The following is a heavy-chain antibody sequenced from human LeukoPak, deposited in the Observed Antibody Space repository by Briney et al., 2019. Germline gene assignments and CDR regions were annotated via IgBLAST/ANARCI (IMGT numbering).Heavy chain of an antibody. Sequence: SETLSLTCTVSGYSISSSYYWDWIRQPPGKGLEWIGSIYYGGSTYYNPSLKSRVTISIDTSKNQFSLKLSSVTAADTAVYYCARGLGYSRYYYYYMDVWGKGTTVTISS. CDR1: GYSISSSYY. D-gene: IGHD5-18*01. V-gene: IGHV4-38-2*02. J-gene: IGHJ6*03. CDR3: ARGLGYSRYYYYYMDV. CDR2: IYYGGST.